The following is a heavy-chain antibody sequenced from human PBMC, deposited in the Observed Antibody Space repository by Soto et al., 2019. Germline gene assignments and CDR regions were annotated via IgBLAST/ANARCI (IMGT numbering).Heavy chain of an antibody. Sequence: SETLSLTVAVSDYCISYGYYWAWIRQAPGKGLEWIGSIYYSGNTYYNPCLKSRLTISVDTSKNNFSMKLNSVTAADTAVYYSARQGHGSGPNWFDSWGQGTLVTVSS. CDR3: ARQGHGSGPNWFDS. J-gene: IGHJ5*01. CDR1: DYCISYGYY. V-gene: IGHV4-38-2*01. CDR2: IYYSGNT. D-gene: IGHD3-10*01.